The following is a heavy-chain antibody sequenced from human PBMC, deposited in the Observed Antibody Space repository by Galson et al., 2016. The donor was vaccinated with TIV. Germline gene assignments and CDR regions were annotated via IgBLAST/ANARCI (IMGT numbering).Heavy chain of an antibody. D-gene: IGHD1-26*01. J-gene: IGHJ4*02. Sequence: LSLTCSVSGGSINSGGYYWSWLRQHPGKGLEWIGYIYYSGTTQYNPSLKSRVSISVDTSKTQFSLKLSSVTAADTAVYYCAREHSGTSFGPCDYWGQGTLVTVSS. CDR2: IYYSGTT. V-gene: IGHV4-31*03. CDR3: AREHSGTSFGPCDY. CDR1: GGSINSGGYY.